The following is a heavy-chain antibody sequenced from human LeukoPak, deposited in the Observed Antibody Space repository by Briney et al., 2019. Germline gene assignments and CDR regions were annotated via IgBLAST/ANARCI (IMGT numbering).Heavy chain of an antibody. CDR1: GFTFTTYW. Sequence: PGGSLRLSCAASGFTFTTYWMGWVRQAPGKGLEWVANIKQDGSEKYYVDSVKGRFTISRDNAKNSLYLQMNSLRAEDAAVYYCAKAPVTSCRGAYCYPFDYWGQGTLVTVSS. J-gene: IGHJ4*02. V-gene: IGHV3-7*03. CDR3: AKAPVTSCRGAYCYPFDY. CDR2: IKQDGSEK. D-gene: IGHD2-21*01.